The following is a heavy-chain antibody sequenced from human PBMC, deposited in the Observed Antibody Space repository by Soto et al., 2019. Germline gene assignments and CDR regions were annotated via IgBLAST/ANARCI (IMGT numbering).Heavy chain of an antibody. J-gene: IGHJ4*02. Sequence: EAHLVESGGGLVEPGGSLRLSVVASGFMFTKACMTWVRQVPGKGLEWVGHIQSKTDGGTTDYAAPVKGRFTISRNDSKNTLNLQMNSLKTEDTAVYYCTTGTWIQLWLADYWGQGTLVTVSS. CDR1: GFMFTKAC. V-gene: IGHV3-15*01. CDR3: TTGTWIQLWLADY. CDR2: IQSKTDGGTT. D-gene: IGHD5-18*01.